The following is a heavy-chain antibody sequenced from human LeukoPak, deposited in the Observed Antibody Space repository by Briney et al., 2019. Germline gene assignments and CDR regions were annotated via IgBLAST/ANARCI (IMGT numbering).Heavy chain of an antibody. V-gene: IGHV1-2*02. J-gene: IGHJ5*02. CDR1: GYTFTGYY. CDR2: INPNSGGT. CDR3: ASDVDADYNWFDP. D-gene: IGHD5-18*01. Sequence: ASVKVPCKASGYTFTGYYMHWVRQAPGQGLEWMGWINPNSGGTNYAQKFQGRVTMTRDTSISTAYMELSRLRSDDTAVYYCASDVDADYNWFDPWGQGTLVTVSS.